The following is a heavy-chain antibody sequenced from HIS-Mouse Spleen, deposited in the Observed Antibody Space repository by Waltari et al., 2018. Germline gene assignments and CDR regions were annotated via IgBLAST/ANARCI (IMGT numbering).Heavy chain of an antibody. D-gene: IGHD6-13*01. CDR1: GGSISSSSYY. CDR3: AREIPYSSSWYDWYFDL. Sequence: QLQLQESGPGLVKPSETLSLTCTVSGGSISSSSYYWGWIRQPPGKGLGWIGSFYYSGSTYYNPSLKSRVTISVDPSKNQFSLKLSSVTAADTAVYYCAREIPYSSSWYDWYFDLWGRGTLVTVSS. V-gene: IGHV4-39*07. CDR2: FYYSGST. J-gene: IGHJ2*01.